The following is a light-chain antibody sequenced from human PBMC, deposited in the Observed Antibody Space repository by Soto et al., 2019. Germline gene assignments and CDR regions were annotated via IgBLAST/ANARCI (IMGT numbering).Light chain of an antibody. Sequence: IVMTQSPATLSLSPGERATLSCRASQSVSSKLAWYQQKPGQAPRLLISGASTRATGIPARFSGSGCGTEFTLTISSLQPADFAVYYCQQYKNWPPITFGQGTRLEI. CDR1: QSVSSK. J-gene: IGKJ5*01. V-gene: IGKV3-15*01. CDR3: QQYKNWPPIT. CDR2: GAS.